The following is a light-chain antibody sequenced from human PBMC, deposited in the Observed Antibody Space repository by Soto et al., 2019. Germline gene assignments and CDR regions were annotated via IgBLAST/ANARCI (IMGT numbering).Light chain of an antibody. CDR2: GAS. V-gene: IGKV3-20*01. CDR1: QSVSSNY. Sequence: EIVLTQSPGTLSLSPGERATLSCRGSQSVSSNYLAWYQQKPGQAPRLLIYGASSRATGIPDRFSGSGSGTDFTLTISRLEPEDFAVYYCQQYGSSFTFGPGTKVEIK. CDR3: QQYGSSFT. J-gene: IGKJ3*01.